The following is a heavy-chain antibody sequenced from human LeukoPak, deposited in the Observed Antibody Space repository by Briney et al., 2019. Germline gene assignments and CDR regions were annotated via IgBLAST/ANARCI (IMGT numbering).Heavy chain of an antibody. V-gene: IGHV3-66*01. Sequence: PGGSLRLSCAASGFTVSSNYMSWVRQAPGKGLEWVSVIYSGGSTYYADSVKGRFTISRDNSKNTLYLQMNSLRAEDTAVYYCARVDPTYYDFWSGYLLQARDASGYYGMDVWGQGTTVTVSS. CDR2: IYSGGST. CDR3: ARVDPTYYDFWSGYLLQARDASGYYGMDV. D-gene: IGHD3-3*01. CDR1: GFTVSSNY. J-gene: IGHJ6*02.